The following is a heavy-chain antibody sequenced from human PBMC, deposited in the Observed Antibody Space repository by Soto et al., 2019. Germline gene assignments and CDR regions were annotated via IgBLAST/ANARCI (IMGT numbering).Heavy chain of an antibody. Sequence: PSETLSLTCAVYGGSFSGYYWSWIRQPPGKGLEWIGEINHSGSTNYNPSLKSRVTISVDTSKNQFSLKLSSVTAADTAVYYCARVEGRTNWNYSDYWGQGTLVTVSS. CDR3: ARVEGRTNWNYSDY. D-gene: IGHD1-20*01. CDR1: GGSFSGYY. V-gene: IGHV4-34*01. J-gene: IGHJ4*02. CDR2: INHSGST.